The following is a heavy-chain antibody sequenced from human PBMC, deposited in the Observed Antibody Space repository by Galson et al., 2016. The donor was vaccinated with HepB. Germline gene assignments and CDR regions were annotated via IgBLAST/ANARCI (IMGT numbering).Heavy chain of an antibody. CDR3: SRHDLFGNWFDP. V-gene: IGHV4-39*01. J-gene: IGHJ5*02. Sequence: ETLSLTCTVSGASITSSNYYWAWIRQPPGRGLEWIGSVYYGGLAFYKPSLESRLTIPIDTSKSQFSLRLSSVTAADTALYYCSRHDLFGNWFDPWGQGTLVTVSS. CDR1: GASITSSNYY. D-gene: IGHD3-10*01. CDR2: VYYGGLA.